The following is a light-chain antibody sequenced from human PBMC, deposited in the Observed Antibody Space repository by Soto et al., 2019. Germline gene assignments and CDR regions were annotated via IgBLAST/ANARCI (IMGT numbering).Light chain of an antibody. CDR1: TSDVGSYNL. Sequence: ALTQPASVSGSPGQSITISCTGTTSDVGSYNLVSWYQQHPGKAPKLIIYEVTKRPSGVSNRFSGSKSGNTASLTISGLQAEDEADYYCCSYGGSITFVKFGGGTKLTVL. CDR3: CSYGGSITFVK. CDR2: EVT. V-gene: IGLV2-23*02. J-gene: IGLJ2*01.